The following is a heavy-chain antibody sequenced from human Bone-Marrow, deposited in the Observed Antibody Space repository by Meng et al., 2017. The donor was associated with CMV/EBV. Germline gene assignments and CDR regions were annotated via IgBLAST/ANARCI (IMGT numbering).Heavy chain of an antibody. Sequence: GASLKISCAASGFTFSSYSMNWVRQAPGKGLEWVTTISSSSSYIYYADSVKGRFTISRDNAKNSLYLQMTSLRAEDTAVYYCAREEYYSGGSCYPNNWFDPWGQGTLVTVSS. CDR1: GFTFSSYS. CDR2: ISSSSSYI. CDR3: AREEYYSGGSCYPNNWFDP. D-gene: IGHD2-15*01. J-gene: IGHJ5*02. V-gene: IGHV3-21*01.